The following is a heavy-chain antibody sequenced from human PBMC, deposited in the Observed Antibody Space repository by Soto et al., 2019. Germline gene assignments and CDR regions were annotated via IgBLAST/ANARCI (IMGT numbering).Heavy chain of an antibody. D-gene: IGHD3-3*01. CDR2: ISGSGGST. CDR3: AKDPFRVLFGVVISPSDY. J-gene: IGHJ4*02. V-gene: IGHV3-23*01. Sequence: GGSLRLSCAASGFTFSSYAMSWVRQAPGKGLEWVSAISGSGGSTYYDDSVKGRFTISRDNSKNTLYLQMNSLRAEDTAVYYCAKDPFRVLFGVVISPSDYWGQGTLVTVSS. CDR1: GFTFSSYA.